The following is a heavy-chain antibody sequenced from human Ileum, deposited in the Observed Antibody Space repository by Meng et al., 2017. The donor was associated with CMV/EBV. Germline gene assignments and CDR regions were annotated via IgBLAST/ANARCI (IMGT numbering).Heavy chain of an antibody. J-gene: IGHJ4*02. CDR3: ASIRGYDSGSPFDY. V-gene: IGHV4-39*07. Sequence: SGGSISSRSNHWGWIRQPPGKGLEWIGNMYYNGMTYYNPSLKSRITVSLDTSKNQFSLNLKSVTAADTALYYCASIRGYDSGSPFDYWGQGTLVTVSS. CDR2: MYYNGMT. CDR1: GGSISSRSNH. D-gene: IGHD3-10*01.